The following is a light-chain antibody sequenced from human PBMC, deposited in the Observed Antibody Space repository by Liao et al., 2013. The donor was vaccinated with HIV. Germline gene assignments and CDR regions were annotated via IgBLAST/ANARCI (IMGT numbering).Light chain of an antibody. V-gene: IGLV3-21*01. J-gene: IGLJ1*01. CDR1: NIGTKS. Sequence: SYELTQPPSVSVAPGKTARVTCGGNNIGTKSVHWYQQKPGQAPVLVIYYNSDRPPGIPERFSGSNSGNTATLTISRVEAGDEADYYCQVWESSSDYVFGTGTKVTAL. CDR2: YNS. CDR3: QVWESSSDYV.